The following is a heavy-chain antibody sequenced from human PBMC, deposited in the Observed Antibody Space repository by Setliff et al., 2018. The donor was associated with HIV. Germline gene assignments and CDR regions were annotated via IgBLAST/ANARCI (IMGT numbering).Heavy chain of an antibody. CDR1: GDSISSTNW. CDR3: ARKLPGMGYFDY. V-gene: IGHV4-28*06. D-gene: IGHD1-26*01. J-gene: IGHJ4*02. CDR2: VYSTGST. Sequence: SETLSLTCTVSGDSISSTNWWGWIRQPPGKGLEWIGYVYSTGSTNCNPSLKSRVTMSVDTSKNHFSLKLSSVTALDTAVYYCARKLPGMGYFDYWGQGTLVTVSS.